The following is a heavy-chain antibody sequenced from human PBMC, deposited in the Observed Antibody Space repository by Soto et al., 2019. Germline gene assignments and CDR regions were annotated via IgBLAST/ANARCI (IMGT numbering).Heavy chain of an antibody. CDR3: ARDPSGHASSPNWYYFDS. D-gene: IGHD2-2*01. J-gene: IGHJ4*02. CDR1: GGSISSYY. Sequence: PSETLSLTCTVFGGSISSYYWSWIRQPPGKGLEWIGYIYYSGSTNYNPSLKSRVTISVDTSKNQFSLKLSSVTAADTAVYYCARDPSGHASSPNWYYFDSWGQGTLVTVSS. V-gene: IGHV4-59*01. CDR2: IYYSGST.